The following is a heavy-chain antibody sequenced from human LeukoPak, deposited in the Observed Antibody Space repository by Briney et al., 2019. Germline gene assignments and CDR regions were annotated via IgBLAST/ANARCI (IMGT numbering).Heavy chain of an antibody. CDR1: GYTFTSYD. D-gene: IGHD2-15*01. J-gene: IGHJ6*03. Sequence: ASVKVSCKASGYTFTSYDINWVRQATGQGLEWMGWMNPNSGNTGYAQKFQGRVTVTRNTSISTAYMELSSLRSKDTAVYYCASAAATKNYYYYMDVWGKGTTVTVSS. CDR3: ASAAATKNYYYYMDV. CDR2: MNPNSGNT. V-gene: IGHV1-8*01.